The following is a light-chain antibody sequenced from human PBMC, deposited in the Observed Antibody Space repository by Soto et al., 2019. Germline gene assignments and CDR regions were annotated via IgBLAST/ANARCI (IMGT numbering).Light chain of an antibody. J-gene: IGKJ5*01. CDR2: SAS. CDR3: QQSYSTLPIT. V-gene: IGKV1-39*01. CDR1: QDIAIY. Sequence: IQLTQSPSSMSASLGDRGTITCRASQDIAIYLAWYQQKPGEAPKLLIYSASSLQSGVPSRFSGSGSVTDFTLTISSLQPEEFATYYCQQSYSTLPITFGQGTRLEIK.